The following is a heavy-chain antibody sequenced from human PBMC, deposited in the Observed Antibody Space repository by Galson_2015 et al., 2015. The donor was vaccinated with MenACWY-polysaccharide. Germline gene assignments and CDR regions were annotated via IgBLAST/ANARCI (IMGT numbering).Heavy chain of an antibody. J-gene: IGHJ4*02. Sequence: SLRLSCAASGFSITSYAVNWVRQAPGKGLEWVAVISGSGTDIRYRDSVKGRFTISRDTSESTVYLQMNSLRAEDTAKYYCVKSSQWGAAAVGSFDHWGQGTLVSVSS. CDR2: ISGSGTDI. CDR1: GFSITSYA. D-gene: IGHD6-13*01. CDR3: VKSSQWGAAAVGSFDH. V-gene: IGHV3-23*01.